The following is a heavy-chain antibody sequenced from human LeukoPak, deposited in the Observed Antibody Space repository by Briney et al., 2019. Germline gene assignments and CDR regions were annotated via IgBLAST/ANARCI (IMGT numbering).Heavy chain of an antibody. D-gene: IGHD1-7*01. CDR3: ARAGWNYGFYFYYYMDV. CDR2: INPSGGST. J-gene: IGHJ6*03. Sequence: ASVKVSCKPSGYTFTSYYMHWMRQAPGQGLEWMGIINPSGGSTSYAQKFQGRVTMTRDTSTSTVYMELSSLRSEDTAVYYCARAGWNYGFYFYYYMDVWGKGTTITVSS. V-gene: IGHV1-46*01. CDR1: GYTFTSYY.